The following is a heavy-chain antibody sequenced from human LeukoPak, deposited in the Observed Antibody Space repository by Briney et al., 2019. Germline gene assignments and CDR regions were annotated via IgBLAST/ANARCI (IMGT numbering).Heavy chain of an antibody. Sequence: SETLSLTCTVSGGSISSRGYYWGWLRQPPGTGLEWIGNIYYSGSTYYSPSLKSRLTISVDTSKNQFSLKLSSVTAADTAVYYCARQVDDILTGYYPYYFDYWGQGTLLTVSS. CDR2: IYYSGST. J-gene: IGHJ4*02. V-gene: IGHV4-39*01. D-gene: IGHD3-9*01. CDR1: GGSISSRGYY. CDR3: ARQVDDILTGYYPYYFDY.